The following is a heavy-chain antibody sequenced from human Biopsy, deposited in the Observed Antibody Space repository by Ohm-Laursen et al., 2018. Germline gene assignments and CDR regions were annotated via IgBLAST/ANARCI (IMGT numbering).Heavy chain of an antibody. D-gene: IGHD4-23*01. Sequence: GTLSLTCTVSGGSFTGHYWTWIRQPPGKGLEWIGHISYTGYTSYNASLKSRVTISVDTSRNHFSLRLSSLTAADTAAYYCARGSNDFGGLYFPRWGQGTLLTVSS. CDR2: ISYTGYT. V-gene: IGHV4-59*11. CDR1: GGSFTGHY. CDR3: ARGSNDFGGLYFPR. J-gene: IGHJ4*02.